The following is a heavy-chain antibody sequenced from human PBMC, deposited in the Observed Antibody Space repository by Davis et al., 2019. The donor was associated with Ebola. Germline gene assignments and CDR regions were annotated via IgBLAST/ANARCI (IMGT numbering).Heavy chain of an antibody. Sequence: AASVKVSCKASGYTFTSYYMHWVRQAPGQGLEWMGIINPSGGSTSYAQKFQGRVTMTTDTSTSTAYMELRSLRSDEPAVYYCVRDIGMVASYGMDVWGQGTTVTVSS. D-gene: IGHD5-12*01. J-gene: IGHJ6*02. CDR3: VRDIGMVASYGMDV. CDR2: INPSGGST. V-gene: IGHV1-46*01. CDR1: GYTFTSYY.